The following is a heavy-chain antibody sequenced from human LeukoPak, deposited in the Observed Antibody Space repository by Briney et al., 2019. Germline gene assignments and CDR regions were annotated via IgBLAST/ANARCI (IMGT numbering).Heavy chain of an antibody. Sequence: GGSLRLSCAASGFTFSSYWMSWVRQAPGKGLEWVANIKQDGSEKYYVDSVKGRFTISRDNAKNSLYLQMNSLRAEDTAVYYCARDRSSSRGDYYYGMDVWGKGTTVTVSS. CDR1: GFTFSSYW. D-gene: IGHD6-13*01. V-gene: IGHV3-7*03. J-gene: IGHJ6*04. CDR3: ARDRSSSRGDYYYGMDV. CDR2: IKQDGSEK.